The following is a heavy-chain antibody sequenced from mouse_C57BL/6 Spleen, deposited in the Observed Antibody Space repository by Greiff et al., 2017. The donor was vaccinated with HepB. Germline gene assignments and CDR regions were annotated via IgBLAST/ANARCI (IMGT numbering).Heavy chain of an antibody. D-gene: IGHD1-1*01. CDR3: ARSNYYGSSFSYWYFDV. Sequence: QVQLKQSGAELVRPGTSVKMSCKASGYTFTNYWIGWAKQRPGHGLEWIGDNYPGGGYTNYNEKFKGKATLTADKSSSTAYMQFSSLTSEDSAIYYCARSNYYGSSFSYWYFDVWGTGTTVTVSS. J-gene: IGHJ1*03. CDR2: NYPGGGYT. CDR1: GYTFTNYW. V-gene: IGHV1-63*01.